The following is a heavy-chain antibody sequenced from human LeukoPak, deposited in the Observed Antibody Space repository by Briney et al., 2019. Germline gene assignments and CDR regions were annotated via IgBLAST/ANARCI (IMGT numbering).Heavy chain of an antibody. CDR3: AKERQTGDYFTSDY. D-gene: IGHD4-17*01. CDR1: EFTFSSYA. CDR2: ISGRGEST. J-gene: IGHJ4*02. Sequence: PGGSLRLSCTASEFTFSSYAMSWVRQAPGEGLEWLSAISGRGESTFYAPSVKGRFAISRDNSDNTLYLQMSSLRVDDTAVYFCAKERQTGDYFTSDYWGQGTLVTVSS. V-gene: IGHV3-23*01.